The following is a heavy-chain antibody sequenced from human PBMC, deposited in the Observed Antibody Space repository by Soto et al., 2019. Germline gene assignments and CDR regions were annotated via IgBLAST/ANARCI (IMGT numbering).Heavy chain of an antibody. Sequence: QVQLVQSGAEVKKPGSSVKVSCKASGGTFSSYAISWVRQAPGQGLEWMGGIIPIFGTANYAQKFQGRVTITADEYTSTAHMARSSMRSEDTAVYYCASSVAKYYYDGMDVWGPGTTVTVSS. D-gene: IGHD5-12*01. V-gene: IGHV1-69*12. J-gene: IGHJ6*02. CDR2: IIPIFGTA. CDR3: ASSVAKYYYDGMDV. CDR1: GGTFSSYA.